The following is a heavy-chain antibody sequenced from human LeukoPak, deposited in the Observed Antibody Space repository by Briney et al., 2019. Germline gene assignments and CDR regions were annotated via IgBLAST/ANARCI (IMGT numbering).Heavy chain of an antibody. D-gene: IGHD3-10*01. CDR1: GGSISSYY. V-gene: IGHV4-59*01. CDR2: IYYSGST. Sequence: SETLSLTCTVSGGSISSYYWSWIRQPPGKGLEWIGYIYYSGSTNYNPSHKSRVTISADTSKNQFSLKLSSVTAADTAVYYCARDRGNTNYYYGMDVWGQGTTVTVSS. J-gene: IGHJ6*02. CDR3: ARDRGNTNYYYGMDV.